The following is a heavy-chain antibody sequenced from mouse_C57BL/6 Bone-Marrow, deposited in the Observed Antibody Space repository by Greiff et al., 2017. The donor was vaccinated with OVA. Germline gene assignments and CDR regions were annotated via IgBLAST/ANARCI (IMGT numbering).Heavy chain of an antibody. D-gene: IGHD2-4*01. CDR3: TRGDYDVGYYFDY. J-gene: IGHJ2*01. V-gene: IGHV1-15*01. CDR1: GYTFTDYE. Sequence: VKLQESGAELVRPGASVTLSCKASGYTFTDYEMHWVKQTPVHGLEWIGAIDPETGGTAYNQKFKGKAILTAAKSSSTAYMELRSLTSEDSAVYYGTRGDYDVGYYFDYWGQGTTLTVSS. CDR2: IDPETGGT.